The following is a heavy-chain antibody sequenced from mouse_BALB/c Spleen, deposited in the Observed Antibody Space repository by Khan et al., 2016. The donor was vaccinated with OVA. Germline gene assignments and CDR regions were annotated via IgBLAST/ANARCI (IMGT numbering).Heavy chain of an antibody. CDR2: IAPGSGST. J-gene: IGHJ4*01. D-gene: IGHD1-1*01. CDR1: GYTFTSYW. Sequence: DLVKPGASVKLSCKASGYTFTSYWINWIKQRPGQGLEWIGRIAPGSGSTYYNEMFKGTATLTVDTSSSTVYIQLSSLSSEDSAVYYCARSNYYGSSRYAMDYWGQGTSVTVSS. CDR3: ARSNYYGSSRYAMDY. V-gene: IGHV1S41*01.